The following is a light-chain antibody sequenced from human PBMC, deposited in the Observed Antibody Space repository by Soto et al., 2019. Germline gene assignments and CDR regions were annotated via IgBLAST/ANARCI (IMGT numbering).Light chain of an antibody. Sequence: DIQMTQSPSTLSASVGDRVTITCRASQSISSWLAWYQQRPGKAPKLLIYKASTLESGVPSRFSGSGSGTEFTLTISSLQPDDFATYYCQQFNSCPRTFGPGTKVDIK. CDR3: QQFNSCPRT. CDR1: QSISSW. J-gene: IGKJ3*01. CDR2: KAS. V-gene: IGKV1-5*03.